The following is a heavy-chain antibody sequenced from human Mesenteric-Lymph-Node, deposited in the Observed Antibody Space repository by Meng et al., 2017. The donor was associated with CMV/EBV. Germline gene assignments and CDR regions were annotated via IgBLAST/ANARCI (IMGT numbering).Heavy chain of an antibody. CDR1: GAPIRSHY. V-gene: IGHV4-59*11. Sequence: SETLSLTCTVSGAPIRSHYWSWIRQPPGKGLEWIAYIYYNGGNTNYNPSLQSRVTISEEVSKNQFSLRLTSVTAADTAVYYCARGGPSPFDQWGQGTLVTVSS. D-gene: IGHD2-15*01. CDR2: IYYNGGNT. CDR3: ARGGPSPFDQ. J-gene: IGHJ4*02.